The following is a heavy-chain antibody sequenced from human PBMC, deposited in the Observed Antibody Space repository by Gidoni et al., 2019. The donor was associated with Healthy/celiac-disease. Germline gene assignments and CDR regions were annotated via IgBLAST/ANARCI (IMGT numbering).Heavy chain of an antibody. CDR3: ARDGYSSGRFDP. CDR2: IYYSGST. Sequence: QVQLQESGPGLVKPSETLSLTCTVSGGSISSYYWSWLRQPPGKGLEWIGYIYYSGSTNYNPSLKSRVTISVDTSKNQFSLKLSSVTAADTAVYYCARDGYSSGRFDPWGQGTLVTVSS. CDR1: GGSISSYY. V-gene: IGHV4-59*01. J-gene: IGHJ5*01. D-gene: IGHD6-19*01.